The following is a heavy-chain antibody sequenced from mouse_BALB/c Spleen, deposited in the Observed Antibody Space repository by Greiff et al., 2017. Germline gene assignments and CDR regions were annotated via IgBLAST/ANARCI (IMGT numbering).Heavy chain of an antibody. CDR1: GFTFSSYA. J-gene: IGHJ4*01. D-gene: IGHD2-10*02. Sequence: EVMLVESGGGLVKPGGSLKLSCAASGFTFSSYAMSWVRQTPEKRLEWVASISSGGSTYYPDSVKGRFTISRDNARNILYLQMSSLRSEDTAMYYCARKYGNFEDYWGQGTSVTVSS. V-gene: IGHV5-6-5*01. CDR2: ISSGGST. CDR3: ARKYGNFEDY.